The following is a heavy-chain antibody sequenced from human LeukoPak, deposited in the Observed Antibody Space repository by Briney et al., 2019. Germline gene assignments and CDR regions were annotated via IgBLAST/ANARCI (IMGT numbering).Heavy chain of an antibody. D-gene: IGHD3-22*01. J-gene: IGHJ4*02. CDR1: GGSISRSSYY. V-gene: IGHV4-39*01. CDR3: ARGGYYYDSSGYYYDY. Sequence: SETLSLTCTVSGGSISRSSYYWGWIRQPPGEGLEWIGSIYYSGSTYYNPSLKSRVTISVDTSKNQFSLKLSSLAAADTAVYYCARGGYYYDSSGYYYDYWGQGTLVTVSS. CDR2: IYYSGST.